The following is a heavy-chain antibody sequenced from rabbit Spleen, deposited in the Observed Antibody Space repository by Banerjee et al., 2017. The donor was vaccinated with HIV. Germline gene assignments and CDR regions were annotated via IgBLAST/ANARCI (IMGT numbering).Heavy chain of an antibody. D-gene: IGHD8-1*01. CDR1: GFTLSSYY. CDR3: ARHAGYAGYGYSTLDL. CDR2: IDPVFGNT. Sequence: QLVESGGGLVQPEGSPKLSCTASGFTLSSYYMNWVRQAPGKGLEWTGYIDPVFGNTYYASWVNGRFTISSDNAQNTVDLQMNSLTAADTATYFCARHAGYAGYGYSTLDLWGPGTLVTVS. V-gene: IGHV1S7*01. J-gene: IGHJ4*01.